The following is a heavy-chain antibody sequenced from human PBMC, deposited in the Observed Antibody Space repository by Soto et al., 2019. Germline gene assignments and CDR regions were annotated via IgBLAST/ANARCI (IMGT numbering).Heavy chain of an antibody. CDR1: GFTFSSYY. Sequence: EVQLVESGGGLVQPGWSLRLSCAASGFTFSSYYMHWVRQAPGKGLVWISRIKTDGSFSSYADSVKGRFTISRDNARNTLFLQMNSLSDDDTAVYYCARGFYGDPPALDYWGQGTLVSVSS. CDR3: ARGFYGDPPALDY. J-gene: IGHJ4*02. CDR2: IKTDGSFS. D-gene: IGHD4-17*01. V-gene: IGHV3-74*01.